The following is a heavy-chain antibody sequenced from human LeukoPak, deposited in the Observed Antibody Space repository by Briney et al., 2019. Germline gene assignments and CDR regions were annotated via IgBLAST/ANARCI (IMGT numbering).Heavy chain of an antibody. V-gene: IGHV4-59*08. CDR1: GGSISPYY. Sequence: SETLSLTCTVSGGSISPYYRSWIRQPPGKGLEWIAFIYYSGSTNYNPSLKSRVTRSLDPSKNQFSLKLNSVTAADTAVYYCARHGVTRSGSFDYWGQGTLVTVSS. D-gene: IGHD1-26*01. CDR2: IYYSGST. J-gene: IGHJ4*02. CDR3: ARHGVTRSGSFDY.